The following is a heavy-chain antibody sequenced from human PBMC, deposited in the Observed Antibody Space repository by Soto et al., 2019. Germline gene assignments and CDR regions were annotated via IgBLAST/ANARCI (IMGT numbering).Heavy chain of an antibody. CDR3: AALPATYCNFSI. CDR1: GDSITAGVHY. Sequence: SETLSLTCNVSGDSITAGVHYWAWIRQHPEKGLEWLGYIHYIGTTDYNPSLKSRLTVSVYTSKNQFSLSLSSVTAADTAIYYCAALPATYCNFSIWGPGTLITVSS. D-gene: IGHD4-4*01. J-gene: IGHJ1*01. V-gene: IGHV4-31*03. CDR2: IHYIGTT.